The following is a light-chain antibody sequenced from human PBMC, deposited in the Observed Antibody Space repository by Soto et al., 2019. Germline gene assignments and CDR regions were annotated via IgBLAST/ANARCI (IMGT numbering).Light chain of an antibody. V-gene: IGKV1-39*01. CDR2: AAS. J-gene: IGKJ5*01. CDR3: QQSYSTLLLT. CDR1: QSISSY. Sequence: DIQMTQSPSSLSASVGDRVTITCRASQSISSYLNWYQQKPGKAPKLLIYAASSLQSGVPSRFSGSGSGTDVTLTISSLQPEDFATYYCQQSYSTLLLTFGQGTRREI.